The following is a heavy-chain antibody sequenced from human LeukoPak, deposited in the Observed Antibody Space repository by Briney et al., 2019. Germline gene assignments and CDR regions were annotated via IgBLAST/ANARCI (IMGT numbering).Heavy chain of an antibody. CDR2: IYYSGST. CDR3: ARFRGRSAYYLDY. Sequence: SETLSLTCTVSGGSISSYYWSWIRQPPGKGLEWIGYIYYSGSTNYNPSLKSRVTISADTSKNQFPLRLTSVTAADTAVYYCARFRGRSAYYLDYWGQGTLVTVSS. V-gene: IGHV4-59*01. J-gene: IGHJ4*02. CDR1: GGSISSYY. D-gene: IGHD2-15*01.